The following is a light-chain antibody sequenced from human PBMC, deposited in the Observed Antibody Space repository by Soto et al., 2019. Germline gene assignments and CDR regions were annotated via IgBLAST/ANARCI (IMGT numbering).Light chain of an antibody. CDR2: EVN. V-gene: IGLV2-11*01. CDR3: CLSPGSLTWL. J-gene: IGLJ3*02. Sequence: QSAPTQPRSVSGSPGQSVTISCTATGSDVGDSSHVSWYQLHPGKAPKLMIYEVNNRPSGVPDRFSGSKSGSTASLTISGLQAEDEAEYYCCLSPGSLTWLFGGGTKLTVL. CDR1: GSDVGDSSH.